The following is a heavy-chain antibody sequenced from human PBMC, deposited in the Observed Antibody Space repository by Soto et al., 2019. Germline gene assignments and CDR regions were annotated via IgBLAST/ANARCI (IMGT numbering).Heavy chain of an antibody. CDR2: IYSGGST. J-gene: IGHJ4*01. CDR3: ARDRGARLPGYLDY. Sequence: GGSLRLSCAASGFTVSSNYMSWVRQAPGKGLEWVSVIYSGGSTYYADSVKGRFTISRDNSKNTLYLQMNSLRAEDTAVYYCARDRGARLPGYLDYWGHGTLVTVSS. D-gene: IGHD3-10*01. CDR1: GFTVSSNY. V-gene: IGHV3-53*01.